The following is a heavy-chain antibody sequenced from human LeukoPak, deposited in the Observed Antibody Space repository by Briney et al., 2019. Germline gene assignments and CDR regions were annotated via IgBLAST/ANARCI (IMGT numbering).Heavy chain of an antibody. CDR1: GGSLSGHF. CDR2: IHSSGST. V-gene: IGHV4-59*11. J-gene: IGHJ4*02. CDR3: AKDPGDTDWYNFDF. Sequence: PSDTLCLTCTVSGGSLSGHFWSWFRRPPGKGLENIGYIHSSGSTNYNPSYKSPVTDSLEMSKNQFSLSLSSVTAADTAVYYCAKDPGDTDWYNFDFWGQGILVTVSS. D-gene: IGHD3-9*01.